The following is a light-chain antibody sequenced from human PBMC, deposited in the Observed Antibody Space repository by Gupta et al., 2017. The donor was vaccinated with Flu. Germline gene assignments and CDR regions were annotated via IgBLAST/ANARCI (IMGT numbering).Light chain of an antibody. V-gene: IGLV3-25*02. J-gene: IGLJ3*02. CDR1: ALPIQF. Sequence: SHGLTQPPSVSVSPGQTAKITCSGDALPIQFAYWYQQKPGQAPVLRIFKDTERPPGSPERFSGSSAGTKATLNINEVQAEDEADYDCQSADRTGTFGVFGAGTKLTVL. CDR3: QSADRTGTFGV. CDR2: KDT.